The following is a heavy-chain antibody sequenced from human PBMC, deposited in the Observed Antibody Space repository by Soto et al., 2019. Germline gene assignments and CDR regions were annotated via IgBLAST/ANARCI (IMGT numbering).Heavy chain of an antibody. Sequence: EVQLVESGGDVVQAGGSLRLSCAASGFTFINSAMNWVRQAPGKGLEWVSVSSGRDGKTYYSDSVRGRFTISRDNSKSTLYLQMNGLRVEDTAVYYCAKGPTWGSWGQGTLVTVSS. CDR1: GFTFINSA. CDR3: AKGPTWGS. CDR2: SSGRDGKT. V-gene: IGHV3-23*04. J-gene: IGHJ4*02. D-gene: IGHD1-26*01.